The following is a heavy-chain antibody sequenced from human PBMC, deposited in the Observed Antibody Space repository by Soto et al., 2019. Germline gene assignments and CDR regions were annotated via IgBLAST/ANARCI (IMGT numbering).Heavy chain of an antibody. CDR1: GYTFTGYY. V-gene: IGHV1-2*04. CDR2: INPNSGGT. D-gene: IGHD2-15*01. J-gene: IGHJ6*02. CDR3: ARDCSGGSCYSYYYYGMDV. Sequence: AASVKVSCKASGYTFTGYYMHWVRQAPGQGLEWMGWINPNSGGTNYAQKFQGWVTMTRDTSISTAYMELSRLRSDDTAVYYCARDCSGGSCYSYYYYGMDVWGQGTTVTVS.